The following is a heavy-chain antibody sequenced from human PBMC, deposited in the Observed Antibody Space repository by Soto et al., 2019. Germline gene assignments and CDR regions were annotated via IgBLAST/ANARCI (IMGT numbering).Heavy chain of an antibody. D-gene: IGHD3-10*01. CDR3: ATLFYGSESTAPPDF. CDR1: GNTFTSYY. Sequence: GASVKVSCKASGNTFTSYYMHWVRQAPGQGLEWMGIINPSSGSTSYAQKFQGRVTMTRDTSTSTVYMELSSLRSEDTAVYYCATLFYGSESTAPPDFWGQGTLVTVSS. V-gene: IGHV1-46*01. CDR2: INPSSGST. J-gene: IGHJ4*02.